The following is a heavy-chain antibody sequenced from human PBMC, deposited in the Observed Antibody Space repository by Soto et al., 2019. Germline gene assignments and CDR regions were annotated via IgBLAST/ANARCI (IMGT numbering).Heavy chain of an antibody. Sequence: ASVKVSCKASGYTFTSYYMHWVRQAPGQGLEWMGIINPSGGSTSYAQKFQGRVTITADESTSTAYMELSSLRSEDTAVYYCASTSTMVRGALYYYYGMDVWGQGTTVTVSS. CDR1: GYTFTSYY. CDR3: ASTSTMVRGALYYYYGMDV. V-gene: IGHV1-46*01. J-gene: IGHJ6*02. D-gene: IGHD3-10*01. CDR2: INPSGGST.